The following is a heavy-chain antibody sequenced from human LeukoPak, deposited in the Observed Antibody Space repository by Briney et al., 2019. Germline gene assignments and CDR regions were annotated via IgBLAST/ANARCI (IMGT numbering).Heavy chain of an antibody. CDR1: GLSFSSAW. J-gene: IGHJ4*02. V-gene: IGHV3-15*01. Sequence: GGSLRLSCAASGLSFSSAWMSWVRQAPGKGLEWVGRISSKTDCETSDYAAPVQGRFTTSRADSKNTLFLQMSSLKTEDTAVYYCTAPPSFYYGSGCYGYWGQGTLVTVSS. D-gene: IGHD3-10*01. CDR3: TAPPSFYYGSGCYGY. CDR2: ISSKTDCETS.